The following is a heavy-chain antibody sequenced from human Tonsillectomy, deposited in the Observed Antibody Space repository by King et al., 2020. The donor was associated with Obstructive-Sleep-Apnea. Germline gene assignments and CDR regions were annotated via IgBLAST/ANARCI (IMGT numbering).Heavy chain of an antibody. CDR1: GFSFSTYG. D-gene: IGHD3-16*01. Sequence: VQLVESGGGVVQPGKSLRLSCAASGFSFSTYGMHWVRQAPGKGLEWVAIIWYDGSNKYYADSVKGRFTISRDNSNNTLYLELDSLRAEDTALYYCARRLSSSYMGALDLWGQGTMVIVSS. J-gene: IGHJ3*01. CDR2: IWYDGSNK. V-gene: IGHV3-33*01. CDR3: ARRLSSSYMGALDL.